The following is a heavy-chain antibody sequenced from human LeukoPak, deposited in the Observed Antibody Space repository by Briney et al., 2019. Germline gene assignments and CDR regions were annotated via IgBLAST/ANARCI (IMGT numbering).Heavy chain of an antibody. CDR1: GYTFTGYY. J-gene: IGHJ6*03. CDR2: INPNSGGT. V-gene: IGHV1-2*02. Sequence: ASVKVSCKASGYTFTGYYMHWVRQAPGQGLEWMGWINPNSGGTNYAQKFQGRVTMTRDTSISTAYMELSRLRSDDTAVYYCARDSQSYDFWSGYYTMDSYYYYMDVWGKGTTVTVSS. CDR3: ARDSQSYDFWSGYYTMDSYYYYMDV. D-gene: IGHD3-3*01.